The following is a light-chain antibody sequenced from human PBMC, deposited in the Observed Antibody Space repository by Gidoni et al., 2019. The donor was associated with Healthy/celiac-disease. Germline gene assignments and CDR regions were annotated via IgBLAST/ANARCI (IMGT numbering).Light chain of an antibody. J-gene: IGKJ2*01. CDR3: QQSYSTPYT. Sequence: IHMTQSPSSLSASVGERVTITCRASQSISSYLNWYQQKPGKAPKLLIYAASSLQSGVPSRFSGSGSGTDFTLTISSLQPEDFATYYCQQSYSTPYTFXQXTKLEIK. V-gene: IGKV1-39*01. CDR2: AAS. CDR1: QSISSY.